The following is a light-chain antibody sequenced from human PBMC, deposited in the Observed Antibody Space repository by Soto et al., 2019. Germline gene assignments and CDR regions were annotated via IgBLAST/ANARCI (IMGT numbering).Light chain of an antibody. CDR1: QDIRTS. CDR2: GAS. Sequence: DIQMTQSPSSLSASVGARVSITCQASQDIRTSLSWFQQKPGRAPKLLIYGASYLETGVPSRCRGSGSGTDFTFTISSLQAEDIATYYWQHYHDLPPFTFGPGTRVDVK. CDR3: QHYHDLPPFT. J-gene: IGKJ3*01. V-gene: IGKV1-33*01.